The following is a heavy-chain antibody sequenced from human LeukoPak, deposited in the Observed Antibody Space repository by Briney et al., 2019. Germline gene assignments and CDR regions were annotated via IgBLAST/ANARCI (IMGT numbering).Heavy chain of an antibody. V-gene: IGHV1-2*02. CDR2: INPNIGGT. J-gene: IGHJ4*02. Sequence: ASAKVSCMASGYTFTAYYIHWVRQAPGQGLEWMAWINPNIGGTNYAQKFKGRVTLTRDTSISSAFMELNRLKSDDTAVYYCARDVGYYDSTGYFYFYFDYWGQGTLVTVSS. CDR3: ARDVGYYDSTGYFYFYFDY. CDR1: GYTFTAYY. D-gene: IGHD3-22*01.